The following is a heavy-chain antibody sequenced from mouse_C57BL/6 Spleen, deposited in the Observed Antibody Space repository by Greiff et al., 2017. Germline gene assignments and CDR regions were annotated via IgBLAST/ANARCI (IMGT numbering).Heavy chain of an antibody. Sequence: DVMLVESGGDLVKPGGSLKLSCAASGFTFSSYGMSWVRQTPDKRLEWVATISSGGSYTYYPDSVKGRFTISRDNAKNTLYLQMSSLKSEDTAMYYCARPGYDVQYCDYWGQGTTLTVSS. CDR3: ARPGYDVQYCDY. CDR1: GFTFSSYG. J-gene: IGHJ2*01. D-gene: IGHD2-2*01. V-gene: IGHV5-6*02. CDR2: ISSGGSYT.